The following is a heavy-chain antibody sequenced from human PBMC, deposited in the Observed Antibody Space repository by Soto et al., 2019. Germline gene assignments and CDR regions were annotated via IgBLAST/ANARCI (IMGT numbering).Heavy chain of an antibody. CDR2: IIPIFGTA. D-gene: IGHD1-7*01. Sequence: QVQLVQSGAEVKKPGSSVNFSCKASGGTFSSYAISWVRQAPGQGLEWMGGIIPIFGTANYAQKFQGRVTITADESTSTAYMELSSLRSEDTAVYYCAREIVGTGIIGYYYGMDVWGQGTTVTVSS. CDR1: GGTFSSYA. J-gene: IGHJ6*02. V-gene: IGHV1-69*01. CDR3: AREIVGTGIIGYYYGMDV.